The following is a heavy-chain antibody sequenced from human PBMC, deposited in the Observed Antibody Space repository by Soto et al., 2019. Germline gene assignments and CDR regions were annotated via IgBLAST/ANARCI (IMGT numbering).Heavy chain of an antibody. V-gene: IGHV1-18*01. J-gene: IGHJ4*02. CDR1: GYTFTNSG. CDR2: ISTDNGNT. CDR3: ARQYCSGGSCYTLDY. Sequence: ASVKVSCTASGYTFTNSGISWVRQAPGQGLEWMGWISTDNGNTNYAQHLQGRVSMTTDTSTSTVYMELSSLRSEDTAVYYCARQYCSGGSCYTLDYWGQGTLVTVSS. D-gene: IGHD2-15*01.